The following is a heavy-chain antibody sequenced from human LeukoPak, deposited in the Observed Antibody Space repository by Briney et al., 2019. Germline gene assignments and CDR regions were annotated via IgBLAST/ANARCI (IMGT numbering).Heavy chain of an antibody. D-gene: IGHD1-1*01. J-gene: IGHJ4*02. CDR2: ISAYNGNT. CDR1: GYTFTSYG. CDR3: ARIPGTTGLGYYFDY. V-gene: IGHV1-18*01. Sequence: RGASVKVSCKASGYTFTSYGISWVRQAPGQGLEWMGWISAYNGNTNYAQKLQGRVTMTTDTSTSTAYMELRSLRSDDTAVYYCARIPGTTGLGYYFDYWGQGTLVTVSS.